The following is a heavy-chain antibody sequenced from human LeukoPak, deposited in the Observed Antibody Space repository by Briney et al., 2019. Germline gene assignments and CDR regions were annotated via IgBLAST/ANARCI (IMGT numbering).Heavy chain of an antibody. CDR1: GFTFSMYW. Sequence: GGSLRLSCPASGFTFSMYWMHWFRQAPGKGLVWVSRINSDGRSTNYADSVKGRFTVSRYNAKNTLYLQMNSLTAEDTAVYYCTRGRWELDYWGQGTLVTVSS. CDR2: INSDGRST. CDR3: TRGRWELDY. D-gene: IGHD1-26*01. J-gene: IGHJ4*02. V-gene: IGHV3-74*01.